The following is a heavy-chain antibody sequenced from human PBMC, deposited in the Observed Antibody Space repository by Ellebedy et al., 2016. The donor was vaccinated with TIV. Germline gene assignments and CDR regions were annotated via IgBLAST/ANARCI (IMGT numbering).Heavy chain of an antibody. V-gene: IGHV4-59*08. CDR1: GDSISNYY. J-gene: IGHJ4*02. CDR2: IYYSGST. D-gene: IGHD7-27*01. CDR3: ARLDRCVSLGSIDY. Sequence: MPSETLSLTCTVSGDSISNYYWTWIRQSPGKGLECIGYIYYSGSTYYNPSLRRRVTMSVDTTKNQFSLNLSSVTAADTALYYCARLDRCVSLGSIDYWGQGTLVTVSS.